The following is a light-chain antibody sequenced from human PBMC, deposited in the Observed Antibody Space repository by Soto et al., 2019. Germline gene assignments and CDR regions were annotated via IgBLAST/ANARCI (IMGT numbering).Light chain of an antibody. CDR3: CSYAGTYSFV. CDR1: NSDVGRYKY. V-gene: IGLV2-11*01. Sequence: QSVLTQPRSVSGSPGQPVTVSCTGTNSDVGRYKYVSWYQQHPGKAPKLMLYDVTERPSGVPDRFSGSKSGNTASLIISGLQAEDEADYYCCSYAGTYSFVFGTGTKVTVL. J-gene: IGLJ1*01. CDR2: DVT.